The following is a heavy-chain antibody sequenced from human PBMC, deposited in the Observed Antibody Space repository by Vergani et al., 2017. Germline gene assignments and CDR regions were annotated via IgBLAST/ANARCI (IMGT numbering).Heavy chain of an antibody. CDR1: GGSFSGYY. D-gene: IGHD3-10*01. CDR2: INHSGST. J-gene: IGHJ6*03. CDR3: ARGRFRGVLYYYMDV. V-gene: IGHV4-34*01. Sequence: QVQLQQWGAGLLKPSETLSLTCAVYGGSFSGYYWSWIRQPPGKGLGWIGEINHSGSTNYNPSLESRVTISVDTSKNQFSLKLSSVTAADTAVYYCARGRFRGVLYYYMDVWGKGTTVTVSS.